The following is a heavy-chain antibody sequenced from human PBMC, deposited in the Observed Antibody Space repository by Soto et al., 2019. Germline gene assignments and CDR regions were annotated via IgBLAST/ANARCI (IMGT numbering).Heavy chain of an antibody. CDR1: GGSISSSSFH. CDR2: IYYSGST. Sequence: QLQLQESGPGLVKPSETLSLTCTVSGGSISSSSFHWGWIRQLPGKGLEWIGSIYYSGSTYYSPSLKSRVTTSVDTSKNQFSLKLSSVTAADTAVYYCARRERAAGTDWWFDPWGQGTLVTVSS. J-gene: IGHJ5*02. D-gene: IGHD6-13*01. V-gene: IGHV4-39*01. CDR3: ARRERAAGTDWWFDP.